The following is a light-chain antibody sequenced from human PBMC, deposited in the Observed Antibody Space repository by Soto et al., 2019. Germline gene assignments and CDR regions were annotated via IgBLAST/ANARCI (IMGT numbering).Light chain of an antibody. J-gene: IGLJ3*02. CDR3: SSSTSTIVK. CDR1: SSDIGGYKY. Sequence: QSALTQPASVSGSPGQSITISCTGTSSDIGGYKYVSWYQQHPGKAPKLMIYDVSRRPSGVSYRFSASKSGNTASLTISDLQAEDDADYYCSSSTSTIVKFGGGTKLTVL. V-gene: IGLV2-14*01. CDR2: DVS.